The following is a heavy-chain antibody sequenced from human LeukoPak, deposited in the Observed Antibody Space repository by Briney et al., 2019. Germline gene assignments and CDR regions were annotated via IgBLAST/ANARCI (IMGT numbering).Heavy chain of an antibody. CDR3: ARVGVPVLMVPNNYFDY. D-gene: IGHD2-8*01. CDR2: IWYDGINK. CDR1: GFTFSTFG. J-gene: IGHJ4*02. V-gene: IGHV3-33*01. Sequence: PGGSLRLSCAVSGFTFSTFGMHWVRQAPGKGLEWVANIWYDGINKYYADSVKGRFTISRDNSKNTLYLQMNSLTAEDTAVYYCARVGVPVLMVPNNYFDYWGQGTLVTVSS.